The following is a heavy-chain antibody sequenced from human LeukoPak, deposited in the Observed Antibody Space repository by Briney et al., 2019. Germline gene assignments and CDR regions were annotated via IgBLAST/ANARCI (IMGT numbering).Heavy chain of an antibody. D-gene: IGHD5-18*01. V-gene: IGHV1-69*04. CDR3: TFRGNTAILKPAFDI. J-gene: IGHJ3*02. CDR2: IIPILGIA. Sequence: ASVKVSCKASGGTFSSYAISWVRQAPGQGLEWMGRIIPILGIANYAQKFQGRVTITADKSTSTAYMELSSLRSEDTAVYYCTFRGNTAILKPAFDIWGQGTMVTVSS. CDR1: GGTFSSYA.